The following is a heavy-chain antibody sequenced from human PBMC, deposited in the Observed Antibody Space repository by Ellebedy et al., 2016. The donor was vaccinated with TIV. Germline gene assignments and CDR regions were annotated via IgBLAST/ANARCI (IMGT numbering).Heavy chain of an antibody. J-gene: IGHJ4*02. D-gene: IGHD6-19*01. CDR1: GGSIGSNY. CDR3: ARGGDQWLAPGVFDY. CDR2: IHYSGST. Sequence: MPGGSLRLSCTVSGGSIGSNYWDWIRQPPGKGLEWIGYIHYSGSTNYNPSLKSRVPISVVTSKNQFSLRLSSVTAADTAVYYCARGGDQWLAPGVFDYWGQGTLVTVSS. V-gene: IGHV4-59*01.